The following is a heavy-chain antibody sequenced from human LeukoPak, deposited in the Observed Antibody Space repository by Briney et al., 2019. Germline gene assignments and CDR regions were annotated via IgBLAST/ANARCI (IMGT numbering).Heavy chain of an antibody. CDR3: ARPHTLDRTTKYYFDY. J-gene: IGHJ4*02. D-gene: IGHD1-26*01. Sequence: GESLKISCKVSGYTFTTSWIGCVRQMRGKGLEWMGIIYPGDSDTKYSPSLQGQVTISADKSIDTTYLQWSSLKASDSAMYYCARPHTLDRTTKYYFDYWGQGTLVTVSS. V-gene: IGHV5-51*01. CDR1: GYTFTTSW. CDR2: IYPGDSDT.